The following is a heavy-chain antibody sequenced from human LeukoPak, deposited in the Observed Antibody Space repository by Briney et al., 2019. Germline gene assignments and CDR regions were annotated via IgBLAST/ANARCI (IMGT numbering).Heavy chain of an antibody. J-gene: IGHJ4*02. Sequence: GGSLRLSCAASGFRFSGYWMHWVRQAPGKGLVWVSLINTDGGRTAYADSVKGRFTISRDNAKNTMYLQMNSLRAEDTAVYYCARGADCSSTSCYEPSWGQGTLVTVSS. CDR3: ARGADCSSTSCYEPS. CDR2: INTDGGRT. CDR1: GFRFSGYW. D-gene: IGHD2-2*01. V-gene: IGHV3-74*01.